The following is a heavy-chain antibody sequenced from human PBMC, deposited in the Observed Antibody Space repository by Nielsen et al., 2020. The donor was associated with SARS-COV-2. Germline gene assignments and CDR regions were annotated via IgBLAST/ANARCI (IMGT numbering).Heavy chain of an antibody. Sequence: GGSLRLSCAASGFTFSSYAMSWVRQAPGKGLEWVAVIWYDGSNKYYADSVKGRFTISRDNSKNTLYLQMNSLRAEDTAVYYCAREGIAVAGLLYYYYYGMDVWGQGTTVTVSS. CDR1: GFTFSSYA. D-gene: IGHD6-19*01. J-gene: IGHJ6*02. V-gene: IGHV3-33*08. CDR2: IWYDGSNK. CDR3: AREGIAVAGLLYYYYYGMDV.